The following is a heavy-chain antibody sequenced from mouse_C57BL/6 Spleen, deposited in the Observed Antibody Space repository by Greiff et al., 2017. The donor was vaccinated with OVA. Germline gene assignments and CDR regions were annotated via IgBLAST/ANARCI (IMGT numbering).Heavy chain of an antibody. CDR3: ARNDYFYAMDY. CDR2: ISSGSSTI. J-gene: IGHJ4*01. Sequence: EVNVVESGGGLVKPGGSLKLSCAASGFTFSDYGMHWVRQAPEKGLEWVSYISSGSSTIYYADTVKGRFTISIDNAKNTLFLQMTSLRSEDTAMYYCARNDYFYAMDYWGQGTSVTVSS. CDR1: GFTFSDYG. D-gene: IGHD2-4*01. V-gene: IGHV5-17*01.